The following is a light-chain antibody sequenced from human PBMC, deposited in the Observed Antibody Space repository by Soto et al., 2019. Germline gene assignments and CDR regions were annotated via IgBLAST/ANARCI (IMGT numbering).Light chain of an antibody. V-gene: IGKV1-5*03. CDR3: QQYNSYPWT. CDR1: QSLSSW. J-gene: IGKJ1*01. CDR2: RAS. Sequence: DIQMTQSPSTLSASVGDRVTITCRASQSLSSWLAWYQQKPGKAPILLIYRASSLESGVPSRFSGSGSGTEFTLTISSLQPDDFATYYCQQYNSYPWTFGQGTKVEIK.